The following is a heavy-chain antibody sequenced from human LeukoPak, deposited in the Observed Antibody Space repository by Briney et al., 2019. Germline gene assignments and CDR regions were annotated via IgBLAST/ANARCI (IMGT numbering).Heavy chain of an antibody. CDR3: AKDGPPDIVGAPDYFDY. D-gene: IGHD1-26*01. CDR2: ISGSGGST. Sequence: GGSLRLSCAASGFTFSSYAMSWVRQAPGKGLEWVSAISGSGGSTYYADSVKGRFTISRDNSKNTLYLQMNSLRAEDTAVYYCAKDGPPDIVGAPDYFDYWGQGTLVTSPQ. CDR1: GFTFSSYA. V-gene: IGHV3-23*01. J-gene: IGHJ4*02.